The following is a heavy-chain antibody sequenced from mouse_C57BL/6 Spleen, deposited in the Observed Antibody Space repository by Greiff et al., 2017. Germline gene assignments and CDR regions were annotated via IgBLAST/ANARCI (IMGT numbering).Heavy chain of an antibody. CDR1: GFTFTSYW. J-gene: IGHJ4*01. Sequence: QVQLQQPGAELVRPGSSVKLSCKASGFTFTSYWMHWVRQRPIQGLEWIGNIDPSDSETPYNQTVKDKATLTVDKSSSTVYMQLSSLTSEDSAVYYCARKGLRGDYYAMGYWGQGTSVTVSS. CDR2: IDPSDSET. CDR3: ARKGLRGDYYAMGY. V-gene: IGHV1-52*01. D-gene: IGHD2-2*01.